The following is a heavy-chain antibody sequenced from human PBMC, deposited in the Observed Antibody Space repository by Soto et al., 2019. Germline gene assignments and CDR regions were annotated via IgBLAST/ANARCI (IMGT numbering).Heavy chain of an antibody. CDR3: ARDQEVNYADYGGSDYYYGMDV. CDR1: GVSISSGGYY. V-gene: IGHV4-31*03. J-gene: IGHJ6*02. CDR2: IYHSGNA. Sequence: QVQLQESGPGLVKPSQTLSLTCSVSGVSISSGGYYWTWIRQPPGKGLEWIGYIYHSGNAYYNPSLKSRVTISVDTSKNQFSLKLSSVTAADTAVYYCARDQEVNYADYGGSDYYYGMDVWDQGTTVTVSS. D-gene: IGHD4-17*01.